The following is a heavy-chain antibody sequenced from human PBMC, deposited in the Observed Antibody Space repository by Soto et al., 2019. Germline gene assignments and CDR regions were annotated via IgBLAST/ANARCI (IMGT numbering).Heavy chain of an antibody. Sequence: EVQLVESGGGLVQPGGSLRLSCAASGFTFSSYWMSWVRQAPGKGLEWVSNIKQDGSEKYYVDSVKGRFTISRDNAKNTLYLQMNSLSAEDTAVYSCTRDSSAFDYWGQGTLVTVSS. V-gene: IGHV3-7*01. D-gene: IGHD1-26*01. CDR2: IKQDGSEK. CDR3: TRDSSAFDY. CDR1: GFTFSSYW. J-gene: IGHJ4*02.